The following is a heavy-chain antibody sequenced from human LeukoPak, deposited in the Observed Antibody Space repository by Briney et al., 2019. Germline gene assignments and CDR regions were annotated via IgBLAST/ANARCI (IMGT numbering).Heavy chain of an antibody. CDR2: ISAYNGNT. CDR3: ARGIKLRGYYYYMDV. Sequence: ASVKVSCKASGYTFTSYGISWVRQAPGQGVEGMGWISAYNGNTNYAQKLQGRVTMTTDTSTSTAYMELRSLRSDDTAVYYCARGIKLRGYYYYMDVWGKGTTVTVSS. V-gene: IGHV1-18*01. J-gene: IGHJ6*03. D-gene: IGHD4-17*01. CDR1: GYTFTSYG.